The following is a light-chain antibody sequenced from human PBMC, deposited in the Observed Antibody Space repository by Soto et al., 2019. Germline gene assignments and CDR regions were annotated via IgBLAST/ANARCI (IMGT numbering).Light chain of an antibody. CDR1: SSDVGGYNY. CDR2: EVS. V-gene: IGLV2-8*01. Sequence: QSALTQPPSASGSPGQSVTISCTGNSSDVGGYNYVSWYQQHPGSAPKLMIYEVSKRPSGVPDRFSGSKSGNTASLTVSGLQAEDEADYYCSSYAGSNNPYVFGTGTKLTVL. CDR3: SSYAGSNNPYV. J-gene: IGLJ1*01.